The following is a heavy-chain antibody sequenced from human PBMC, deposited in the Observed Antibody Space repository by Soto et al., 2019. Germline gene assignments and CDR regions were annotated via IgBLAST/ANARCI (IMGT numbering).Heavy chain of an antibody. CDR3: ARGMAEEQIFYYFDY. CDR2: IYYSGST. V-gene: IGHV4-31*03. D-gene: IGHD3-9*01. CDR1: GGSISSGGYY. J-gene: IGHJ4*02. Sequence: TLSLTCTVSGGSISSGGYYWSWIRQHPGKGLEWIGYIYYSGSTYYNPSLKSRVTISVDTSKNQFSLKPSSVTAADTAVYYCARGMAEEQIFYYFDYWGQGALVTV.